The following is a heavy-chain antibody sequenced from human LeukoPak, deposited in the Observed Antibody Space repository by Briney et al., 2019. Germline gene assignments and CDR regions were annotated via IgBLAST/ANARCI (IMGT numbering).Heavy chain of an antibody. CDR3: ARFVTGDGAFDI. J-gene: IGHJ3*02. Sequence: SETLSLTCTVSGGSISSSSYYWGWIRQPPGKGLVWIGSIYYSGNTYYNPSLRGRVTISVDTSKNQFSLKLSSVTAADTAVYYCARFVTGDGAFDIWGQGTMVTVSS. V-gene: IGHV4-39*01. D-gene: IGHD7-27*01. CDR1: GGSISSSSYY. CDR2: IYYSGNT.